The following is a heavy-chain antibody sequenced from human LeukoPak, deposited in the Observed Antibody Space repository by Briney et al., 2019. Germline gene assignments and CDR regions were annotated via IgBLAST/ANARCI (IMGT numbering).Heavy chain of an antibody. CDR3: ARRSGYSYFQH. J-gene: IGHJ1*01. CDR2: INHSGST. CDR1: GGSISSGGYY. V-gene: IGHV4-61*08. D-gene: IGHD3-3*01. Sequence: SETLSLTCTVSGGSISSGGYYWSWIRQPPGKGLEWIGEINHSGSTNYNPSLKSRVTISVDTSKNQFSLKLSSVTAADTALYYCARRSGYSYFQHWGQGTLVTVSS.